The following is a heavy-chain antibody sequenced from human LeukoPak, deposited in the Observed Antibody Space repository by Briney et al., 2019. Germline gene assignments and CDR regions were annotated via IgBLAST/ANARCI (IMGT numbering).Heavy chain of an antibody. CDR2: IYYTGST. Sequence: SETLSLTCSVSGGSISSYYWSWVRQPPGKGLEWIGNIYYTGSTNYNPSLKSRVIISIDTSKNQFSLRLSSVTAADTAVYYRAALGDYAVFGLDYWGQGTLVTVSS. CDR1: GGSISSYY. V-gene: IGHV4-59*08. J-gene: IGHJ4*02. D-gene: IGHD4-17*01. CDR3: AALGDYAVFGLDY.